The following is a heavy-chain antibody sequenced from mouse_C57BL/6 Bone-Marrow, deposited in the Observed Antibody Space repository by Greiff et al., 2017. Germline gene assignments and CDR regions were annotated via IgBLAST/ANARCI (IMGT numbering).Heavy chain of an antibody. Sequence: EVQVVESGGGLVKPGGSLKLSCAASGFTFSSYTMSWVRQTPGKRLEWVATISGGGGNTYYPDSVKGRFTISRDNAKNTLYLQISSLRSEDTALYYCARRRYSSYDYWGQGTTLTVSS. V-gene: IGHV5-9*01. J-gene: IGHJ2*01. D-gene: IGHD1-1*01. CDR3: ARRRYSSYDY. CDR1: GFTFSSYT. CDR2: ISGGGGNT.